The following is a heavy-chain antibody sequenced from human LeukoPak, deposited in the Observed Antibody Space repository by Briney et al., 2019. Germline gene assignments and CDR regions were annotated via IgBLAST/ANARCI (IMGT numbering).Heavy chain of an antibody. J-gene: IGHJ6*02. CDR1: GFTFSDAW. CDR3: ARGGGLDV. Sequence: GGSLRLSCATSGFTFSDAWMNWARQAPGKGLEWVASINHNGNVNYYVDSVKGRFTISRDNAKNSLYLQMSNLRAEDTAVYFCARGGGLDVWGQGATVTVSS. D-gene: IGHD3-16*01. CDR2: INHNGNVN. V-gene: IGHV3-7*03.